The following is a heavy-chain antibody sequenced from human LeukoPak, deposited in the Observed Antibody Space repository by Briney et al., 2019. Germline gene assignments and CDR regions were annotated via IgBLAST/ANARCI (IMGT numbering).Heavy chain of an antibody. Sequence: PGGSLRLSCAASGFTFSSYWMHWVRQAPGKGLVWVSRINSDGSSTSYADSVKGRFTISRDNAKNTLHLQMNSLRAEDTAVYYCARDRRLWSAYDYWGQGTLVTVSS. D-gene: IGHD5-18*01. CDR1: GFTFSSYW. V-gene: IGHV3-74*01. CDR3: ARDRRLWSAYDY. J-gene: IGHJ4*02. CDR2: INSDGSST.